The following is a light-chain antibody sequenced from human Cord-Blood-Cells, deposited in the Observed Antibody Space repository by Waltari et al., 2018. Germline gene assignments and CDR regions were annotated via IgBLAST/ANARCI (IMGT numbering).Light chain of an antibody. CDR3: AAWDDSLNGWV. CDR1: SSNIGGNT. Sequence: QSVLTQPPSASGTPGQRVTIPCSGSSSNIGGNTVNWYQQLPGTAPKLPIYSNNQRPSGVPDRFSGSKSGTSASLAISGLQSEDEADYYCAAWDDSLNGWVFGGGTKLTVL. V-gene: IGLV1-44*01. J-gene: IGLJ3*02. CDR2: SNN.